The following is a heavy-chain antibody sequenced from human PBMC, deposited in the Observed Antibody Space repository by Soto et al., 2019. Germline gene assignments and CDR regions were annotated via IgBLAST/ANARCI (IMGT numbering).Heavy chain of an antibody. V-gene: IGHV1-3*01. Sequence: ASVKVSCKASGYTFTSYAMHWVRQAPGQRLEWMGWINAGNGNTKYSQKFQGRVTITRDKSASSAYMELSSLRSEDTAVYYCARDPLIAVAGDPDYYYYGMDVWGQGTTVTLSS. J-gene: IGHJ6*02. CDR3: ARDPLIAVAGDPDYYYYGMDV. D-gene: IGHD6-19*01. CDR1: GYTFTSYA. CDR2: INAGNGNT.